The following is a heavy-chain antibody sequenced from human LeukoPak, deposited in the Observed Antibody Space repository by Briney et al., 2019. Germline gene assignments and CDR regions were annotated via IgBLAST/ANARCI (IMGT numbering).Heavy chain of an antibody. CDR1: GFTFSSYS. CDR2: ISSSSSYI. J-gene: IGHJ4*02. CDR3: ASTQRGDYFDY. V-gene: IGHV3-21*01. Sequence: GGSLRLSCAASGFTFSSYSMNWVRQAPGKGLEWVSFISSSSSYIYYADSVKGRFTISRDNAKNSLYLQMNSLRAEDTAVYYCASTQRGDYFDYWGQGTLVTVSS. D-gene: IGHD2-15*01.